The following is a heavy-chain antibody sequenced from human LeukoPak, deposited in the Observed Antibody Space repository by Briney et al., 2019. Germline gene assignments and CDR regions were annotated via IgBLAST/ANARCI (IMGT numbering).Heavy chain of an antibody. CDR1: GFTFSSYS. Sequence: GGSLRLSCAASGFTFSSYSMNWVRQAPGKGLEWVSSISSSSSYIYYADSVKGRFTISRDNAKNSLYLQMNSLRAEDTAVYYCARGYCSSPSCLLFDYWGQGTLVTVSS. CDR3: ARGYCSSPSCLLFDY. CDR2: ISSSSSYI. J-gene: IGHJ4*02. D-gene: IGHD2-2*01. V-gene: IGHV3-21*01.